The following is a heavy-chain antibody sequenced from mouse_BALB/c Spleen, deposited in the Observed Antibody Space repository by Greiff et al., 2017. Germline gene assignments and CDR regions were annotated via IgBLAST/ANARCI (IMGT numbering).Heavy chain of an antibody. D-gene: IGHD2-4*01. CDR1: GFSLTSYG. Sequence: VKLVESGPGLVQPSQSLSITCTVSGFSLTSYGVHWVRQPPGKGLEWLGVIWSGGSTDYNAAFISRLSISKDNSKSQVFFKMNSLQANDTARYYCARKETMTTTWAMDDWGQGTSVTVSS. V-gene: IGHV2-2*02. J-gene: IGHJ4*01. CDR2: IWSGGST. CDR3: ARKETMTTTWAMDD.